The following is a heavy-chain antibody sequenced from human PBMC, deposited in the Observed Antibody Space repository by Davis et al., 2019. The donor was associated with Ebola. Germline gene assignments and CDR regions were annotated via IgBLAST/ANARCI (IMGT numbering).Heavy chain of an antibody. V-gene: IGHV7-4-1*02. J-gene: IGHJ5*02. Sequence: ASVKVSCKASGYTFTKYAIFWVRQAPEQGLEWMGWINTNTGSPDYAQGFTGRFVFSLDTSVSTAYLQISSLKAEDTAVYFCAREDYDGGSRLDPWGQGTLVSVSS. CDR3: AREDYDGGSRLDP. CDR2: INTNTGSP. CDR1: GYTFTKYA. D-gene: IGHD3-16*01.